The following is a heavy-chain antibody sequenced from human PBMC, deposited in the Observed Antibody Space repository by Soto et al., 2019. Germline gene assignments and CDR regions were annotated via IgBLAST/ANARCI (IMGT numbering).Heavy chain of an antibody. J-gene: IGHJ5*02. CDR2: IYYSGST. D-gene: IGHD3-22*01. CDR1: GGSISSSSYY. V-gene: IGHV4-39*01. Sequence: QLQLQESGPGLVKPSETLSLTCTVSGGSISSSSYYWGWIRQPPGKGLEWIGSIYYSGSTYYNPSLKSRVTISVDTSKNQFSLKLSSVTAADTAVYYCARHEKGLYYYDSSGYSWFDPWGQGTLVTVSS. CDR3: ARHEKGLYYYDSSGYSWFDP.